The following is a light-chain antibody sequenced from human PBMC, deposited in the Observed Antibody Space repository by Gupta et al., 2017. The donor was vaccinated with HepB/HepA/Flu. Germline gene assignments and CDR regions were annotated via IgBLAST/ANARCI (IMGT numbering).Light chain of an antibody. Sequence: EIVLTQSPATLSLSPGERATLSCRASQSVSSYLAWYQQKPGQTPRLLIYDASNRATGIPARFSGSGSGTDFTLTISSREQEDFAVYYCQQRSNWPPITFGQGTXLEIK. CDR1: QSVSSY. CDR2: DAS. V-gene: IGKV3-11*01. CDR3: QQRSNWPPIT. J-gene: IGKJ5*01.